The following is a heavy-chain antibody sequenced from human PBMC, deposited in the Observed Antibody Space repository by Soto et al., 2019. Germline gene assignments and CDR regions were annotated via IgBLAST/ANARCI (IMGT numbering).Heavy chain of an antibody. CDR2: IYPGDSDT. D-gene: IGHD2-15*01. V-gene: IGHV5-51*01. J-gene: IGHJ6*02. Sequence: GESLKISCKGSGYSFTSYWIGWVRQMPGKGLEWMGIIYPGDSDTRYSPSFQGQVTISADKSISTAYLQWSSLKASDTAMYYCARHCSGGSCYSGYYYYGMDVWGQGTTVTV. CDR1: GYSFTSYW. CDR3: ARHCSGGSCYSGYYYYGMDV.